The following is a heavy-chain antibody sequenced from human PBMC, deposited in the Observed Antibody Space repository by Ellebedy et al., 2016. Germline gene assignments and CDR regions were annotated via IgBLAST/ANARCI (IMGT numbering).Heavy chain of an antibody. Sequence: ASVKVSCXASGYTFTSYDINWVRQATGQGLEWMGWMNPNSGNTGYAQKFQGRVTMTRNTSISTAYMELSSLRSEDTAVYYCARGNVLVVPAASEGFDPWGQGTLVTVSS. J-gene: IGHJ5*02. CDR2: MNPNSGNT. V-gene: IGHV1-8*01. CDR1: GYTFTSYD. CDR3: ARGNVLVVPAASEGFDP. D-gene: IGHD2-2*01.